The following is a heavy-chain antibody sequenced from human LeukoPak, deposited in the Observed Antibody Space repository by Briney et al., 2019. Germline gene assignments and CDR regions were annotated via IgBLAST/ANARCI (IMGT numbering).Heavy chain of an antibody. CDR1: GFTFSITY. CDR2: IYSGGNT. Sequence: GGSLRLSCAASGFTFSITYMAWVRQAPGKGLEWVGVIYSGGNTGYADSVKGRFTISRDNSKNTLYLQMNSLRAEDTAVYYCAKGSTVVISGTYFDYWGQGTLVTVSS. CDR3: AKGSTVVISGTYFDY. D-gene: IGHD4-23*01. V-gene: IGHV3-53*01. J-gene: IGHJ4*02.